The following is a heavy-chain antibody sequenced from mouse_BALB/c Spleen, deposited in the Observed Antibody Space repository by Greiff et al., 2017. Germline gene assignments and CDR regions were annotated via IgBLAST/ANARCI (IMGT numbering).Heavy chain of an antibody. V-gene: IGHV1-15*01. D-gene: IGHD1-3*01. CDR2: IDPETGGT. Sequence: QVQLQQSGAELVRPGASVTLSCKASGYTFTDYEMHWVKQTPVHGLEWIGAIDPETGGTAYNQKFKGKATLTADKSSSTAYMELRSLTSEDSAVYYCTRSSYAMDYWGQGTSVTVSS. CDR1: GYTFTDYE. CDR3: TRSSYAMDY. J-gene: IGHJ4*01.